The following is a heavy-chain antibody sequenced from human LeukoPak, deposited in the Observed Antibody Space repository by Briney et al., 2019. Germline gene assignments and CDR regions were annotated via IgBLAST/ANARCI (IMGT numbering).Heavy chain of an antibody. V-gene: IGHV4-30-4*08. J-gene: IGHJ4*02. Sequence: SETLSLTCTVSGGSISSGDYYWSWIRQPPGKGLEWIGYIYYSGSTYYNPSLKSRVTISADTSKNQFSLKLSSVSAADTAVYYCAGTIFGVLTGPFDYWGQGTLVTVSS. CDR3: AGTIFGVLTGPFDY. D-gene: IGHD3-3*01. CDR1: GGSISSGDYY. CDR2: IYYSGST.